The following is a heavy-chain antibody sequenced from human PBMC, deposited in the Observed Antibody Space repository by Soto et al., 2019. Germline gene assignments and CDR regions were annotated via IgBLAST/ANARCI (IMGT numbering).Heavy chain of an antibody. CDR3: ARHGITGSYYDAFDI. CDR1: GRAIRISRRH. Sequence: SDPLSLTFSSSGRAIRISRRHWCWILHPPGKGLEWIASIKYSGTTFYNPSLKSRVTLSVDTSKNQFSLKLSSVTAAETAVYYCARHGITGSYYDAFDIWGQGTMVT. J-gene: IGHJ3*02. D-gene: IGHD1-26*01. V-gene: IGHV4-39*01. CDR2: IKYSGTT.